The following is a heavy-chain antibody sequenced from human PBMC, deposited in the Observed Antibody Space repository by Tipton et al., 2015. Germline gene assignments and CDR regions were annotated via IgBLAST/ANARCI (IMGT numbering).Heavy chain of an antibody. Sequence: TLSLTCTVSGGSFSDYYWSWIRQSPGEGLEWIGYIYYSGSTNYNPSLRSRVAMSMDTSKNQFSLKLSSVIAADTAVYYCARGDDSTSMATGFDYWGRGALVTVSS. V-gene: IGHV4-59*01. D-gene: IGHD2/OR15-2a*01. CDR2: IYYSGST. J-gene: IGHJ4*01. CDR3: ARGDDSTSMATGFDY. CDR1: GGSFSDYY.